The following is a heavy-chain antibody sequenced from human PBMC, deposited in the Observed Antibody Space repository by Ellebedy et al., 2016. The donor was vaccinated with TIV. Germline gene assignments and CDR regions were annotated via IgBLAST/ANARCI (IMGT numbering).Heavy chain of an antibody. Sequence: GGSLRLXXAASGFTFSSYSMNWARQAPGKGLEWVSSISSSSSYIYYADSVKRRFTISRDNAKNSLYLQMNSLRAEDTAVYYCAREPGRYCSSTSCYQGAFDIWGQGTMVTVSS. CDR1: GFTFSSYS. V-gene: IGHV3-21*01. D-gene: IGHD2-2*01. CDR2: ISSSSSYI. CDR3: AREPGRYCSSTSCYQGAFDI. J-gene: IGHJ3*02.